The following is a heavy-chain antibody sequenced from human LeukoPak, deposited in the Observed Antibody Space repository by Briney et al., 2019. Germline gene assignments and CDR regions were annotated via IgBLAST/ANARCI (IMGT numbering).Heavy chain of an antibody. J-gene: IGHJ4*02. CDR3: AKDRAPQDY. CDR1: GFTFSLYA. CDR2: ISSSGGST. Sequence: PGGSLRLSCAASGFTFSLYAMNWVRQAPGKGLEWVSAISSSGGSTFYADSVKGRFTISRDNSKSTLYLQMNSLRAEDTAVYYCAKDRAPQDYWGQGTLVTVSS. V-gene: IGHV3-23*01.